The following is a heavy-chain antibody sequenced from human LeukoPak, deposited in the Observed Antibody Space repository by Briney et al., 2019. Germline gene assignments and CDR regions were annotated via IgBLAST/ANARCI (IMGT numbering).Heavy chain of an antibody. Sequence: GGSLRLSCAASGLTVSSNYMSWVRQAPGKGLEWVSVMYSGGSTYYADSVQGRFTISRDSSKNTLYLQMNSLRAEDTAVYYCARKYYYDSSGSDAFDIWGQGTMVTVSS. CDR3: ARKYYYDSSGSDAFDI. V-gene: IGHV3-53*01. CDR1: GLTVSSNY. CDR2: MYSGGST. D-gene: IGHD3-22*01. J-gene: IGHJ3*02.